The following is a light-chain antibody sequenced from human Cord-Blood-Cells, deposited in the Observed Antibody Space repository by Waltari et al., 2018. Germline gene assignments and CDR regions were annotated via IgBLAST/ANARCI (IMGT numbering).Light chain of an antibody. CDR2: AAS. V-gene: IGKV1-39*01. J-gene: IGKJ2*01. Sequence: DIQMTQSPSSLSASVGDRVTITCRASQSISSYLNWYQQKPGKAPKLLIYAASSLQSRVPSRFSGSRSGTDFTLTMSSLQPEDFATYYCQQSYSTPYTCDQVTKLEIK. CDR1: QSISSY. CDR3: QQSYSTPYT.